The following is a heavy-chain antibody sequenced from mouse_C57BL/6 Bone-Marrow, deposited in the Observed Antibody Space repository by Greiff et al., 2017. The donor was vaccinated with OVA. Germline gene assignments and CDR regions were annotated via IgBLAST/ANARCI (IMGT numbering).Heavy chain of an antibody. J-gene: IGHJ1*03. CDR2: IRNKANGYTT. V-gene: IGHV7-3*01. D-gene: IGHD1-1*01. Sequence: EVQVVESGGGLVQPGGSLSLSCAASGFTFTDYYMSWVRQPPGKALEWLGFIRNKANGYTTEYSASVKGRFTISRDNSQSILYLQMNALIADDSATYYCARYPSYYYGSDVWGTGTTVTVSS. CDR1: GFTFTDYY. CDR3: ARYPSYYYGSDV.